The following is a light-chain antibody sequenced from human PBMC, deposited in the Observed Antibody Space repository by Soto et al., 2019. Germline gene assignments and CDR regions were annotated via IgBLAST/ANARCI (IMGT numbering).Light chain of an antibody. CDR3: ATWDDTLAVF. Sequence: VVTQPPSASGTPGQRVTISCSGSSSNIGSNTVNWYQHLPGTAPKLLIYKNDQRPSGVPDRFSGSKSGTSASLAISGLQPEDEGNYFCATWDDTLAVFFGGGTKVTVL. CDR1: SSNIGSNT. J-gene: IGLJ2*01. V-gene: IGLV1-44*01. CDR2: KND.